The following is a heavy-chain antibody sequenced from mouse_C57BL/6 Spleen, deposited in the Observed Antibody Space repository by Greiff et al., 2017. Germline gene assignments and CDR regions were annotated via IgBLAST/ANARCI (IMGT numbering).Heavy chain of an antibody. CDR3: ARHNGWDFDY. Sequence: EVKLMESGGDLVKPGGSLKLSCAASGFTFSSYGMSWVRQTPDKRLEWVATISSGGSYTYYPDSVKGRFTISRDNAKNTLYLQMSSLKSEDTAMYYWARHNGWDFDYWGQGTTLTVSS. J-gene: IGHJ2*01. V-gene: IGHV5-6*01. D-gene: IGHD3-3*01. CDR2: ISSGGSYT. CDR1: GFTFSSYG.